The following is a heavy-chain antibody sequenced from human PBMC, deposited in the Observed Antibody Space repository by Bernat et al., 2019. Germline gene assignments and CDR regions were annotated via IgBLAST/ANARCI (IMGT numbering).Heavy chain of an antibody. Sequence: EVHLVESGGGLVQPGGSLRLSCAASGFTFSTYSMNWVRQAPGKGLEWVSYISDGSDTIYYADSVKGRFTISRDNAKNSLYLQMNSLRAEDTAVYYCARAEGIAIFDYWGQGTLVTVSS. CDR2: ISDGSDTI. J-gene: IGHJ4*02. CDR3: ARAEGIAIFDY. V-gene: IGHV3-48*01. CDR1: GFTFSTYS. D-gene: IGHD2-21*01.